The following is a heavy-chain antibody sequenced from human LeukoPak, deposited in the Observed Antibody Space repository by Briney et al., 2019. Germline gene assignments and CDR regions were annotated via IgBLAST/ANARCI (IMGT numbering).Heavy chain of an antibody. CDR3: AHRTTMTTVTPSAFDI. Sequence: SGPTLVKPTQTLTLTCTFSGFSLSTSGVGVGWIRQPPAKALEWLALIYWDDDKRYSPSLKSRLTITKDTSKNQVVLTMTNMDPVDTATYYCAHRTTMTTVTPSAFDIWGQGTMVTVSS. V-gene: IGHV2-5*02. J-gene: IGHJ3*02. CDR2: IYWDDDK. D-gene: IGHD4-17*01. CDR1: GFSLSTSGVG.